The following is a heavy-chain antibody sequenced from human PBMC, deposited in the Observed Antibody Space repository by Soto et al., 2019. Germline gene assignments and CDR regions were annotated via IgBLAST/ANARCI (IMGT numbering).Heavy chain of an antibody. CDR1: GYTFTSYD. CDR3: ARGAYFFSYMDV. Sequence: QVQLVQSGAEVKKPGASVKVSCKASGYTFTSYDINWVRQATGQGLEWMGWRNPNSGNTGYAQKLQGRITMTRKTSITTAYMELSSLRSDDTAGYYYARGAYFFSYMDVWGKETSFTVSS. J-gene: IGHJ6*03. V-gene: IGHV1-8*01. CDR2: RNPNSGNT.